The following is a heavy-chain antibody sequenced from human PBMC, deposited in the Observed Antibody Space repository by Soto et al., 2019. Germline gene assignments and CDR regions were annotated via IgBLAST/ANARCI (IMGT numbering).Heavy chain of an antibody. V-gene: IGHV4-59*05. CDR1: GGSISSYY. CDR3: ARHYRIWDNWNDGGWFDP. J-gene: IGHJ5*02. Sequence: SETLSLTCTVSGGSISSYYWSWIRQPPGKGLEWIGSIYYSGSTYYNPSLKSRVTISVDTSKNQFSLKLSSVTAADTAVYYCARHYRIWDNWNDGGWFDPWGQGTLVTVSS. D-gene: IGHD1-20*01. CDR2: IYYSGST.